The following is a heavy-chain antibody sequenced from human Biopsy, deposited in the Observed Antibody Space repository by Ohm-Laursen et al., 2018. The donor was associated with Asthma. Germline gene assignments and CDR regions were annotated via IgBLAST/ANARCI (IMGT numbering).Heavy chain of an antibody. CDR3: ARCQVGYSSGWSLLLKKIYYSGMDV. CDR1: GDTFSNFA. D-gene: IGHD6-19*01. Sequence: SVKVSCKAPGDTFSNFAISWARQAPGQGLEWLGGIMTVLRTTNYAQKVQGRVTITADETTSTAYMEVTSLRSEDTAIYYCARCQVGYSSGWSLLLKKIYYSGMDVWGQGTAVTVSS. J-gene: IGHJ6*02. V-gene: IGHV1-69*13. CDR2: IMTVLRTT.